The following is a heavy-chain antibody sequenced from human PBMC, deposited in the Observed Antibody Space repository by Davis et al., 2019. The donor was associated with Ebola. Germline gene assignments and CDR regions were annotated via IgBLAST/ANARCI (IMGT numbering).Heavy chain of an antibody. Sequence: PGGSLRLSCAASGFTFSSYGMHWVRQAPGKGLEWVAVISYDGSNKYYADSVKGRFTISRDNSKNTLYLQMNSLRAEDTAVYYCARGYSSSWYKRYPMDVWGQGTTVTVSS. J-gene: IGHJ6*02. D-gene: IGHD6-13*01. CDR3: ARGYSSSWYKRYPMDV. CDR1: GFTFSSYG. V-gene: IGHV3-30*03. CDR2: ISYDGSNK.